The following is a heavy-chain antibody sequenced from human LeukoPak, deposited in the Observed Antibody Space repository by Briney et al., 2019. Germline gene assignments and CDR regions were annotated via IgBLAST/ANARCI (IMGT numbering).Heavy chain of an antibody. Sequence: ASVKVSCKASGYSFTGYYMHWVRQAPGQGLEWMGWINPNSGGTNYAQTFQGRVTMTRDTSISTAYMELSRLRSDDTAVFYCARGVLGSSYHFDYWGQGTLVTVSS. CDR1: GYSFTGYY. V-gene: IGHV1-2*02. CDR2: INPNSGGT. J-gene: IGHJ4*02. D-gene: IGHD2-2*01. CDR3: ARGVLGSSYHFDY.